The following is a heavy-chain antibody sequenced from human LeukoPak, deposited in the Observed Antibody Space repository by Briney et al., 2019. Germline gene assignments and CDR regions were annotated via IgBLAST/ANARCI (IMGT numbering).Heavy chain of an antibody. CDR2: ISSSSSYI. J-gene: IGHJ5*02. CDR1: GFTFSSYS. D-gene: IGHD6-19*01. CDR3: AKDSVYSSGWYRGGYFDP. Sequence: GGSLRLSCAASGFTFSSYSMNWVRQAPGKGLEWVSSISSSSSYIYYADSVKGRFTISRDNSKNTLYLQMNSLRAEDTAVYYCAKDSVYSSGWYRGGYFDPWGQGTLVTVSS. V-gene: IGHV3-21*04.